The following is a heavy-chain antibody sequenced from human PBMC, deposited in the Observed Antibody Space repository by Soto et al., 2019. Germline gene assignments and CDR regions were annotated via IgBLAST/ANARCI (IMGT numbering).Heavy chain of an antibody. Sequence: GGSLRLSCAASGFTFSDYYMDWVRQAPGKGLEWVGRSRNKASSYTTQFAASVEGRFTISRDDSKNSLYLQMNSMKPEDTAVYYCARSGSDYFDYWGQGTLVTVSS. J-gene: IGHJ4*02. CDR3: ARSGSDYFDY. CDR1: GFTFSDYY. V-gene: IGHV3-72*01. D-gene: IGHD3-3*01. CDR2: SRNKASSYTT.